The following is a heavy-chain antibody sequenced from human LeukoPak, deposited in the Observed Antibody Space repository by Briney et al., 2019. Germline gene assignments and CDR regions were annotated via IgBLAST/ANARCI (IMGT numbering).Heavy chain of an antibody. CDR3: ARRRRDGYEVLYFDY. Sequence: GGSLRLSCAASGFSVSSNYMSWVRQAPGKGLEWVSVIYSGGSTYYADSVKGRFTISRDNSKNTLYLQMNSLRAEDTAVYYCARRRRDGYEVLYFDYWGQGTLVTVSS. V-gene: IGHV3-53*01. D-gene: IGHD5-24*01. CDR1: GFSVSSNY. J-gene: IGHJ4*02. CDR2: IYSGGST.